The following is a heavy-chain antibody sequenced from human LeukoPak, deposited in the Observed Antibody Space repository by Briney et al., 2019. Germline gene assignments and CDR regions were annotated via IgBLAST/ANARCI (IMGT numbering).Heavy chain of an antibody. CDR2: IYYSGST. J-gene: IGHJ4*02. V-gene: IGHV4-31*11. Sequence: PSETLSLTCAVYGGSFSGYYWSWIRQHPGKGLEWIGYIYYSGSTYYNPSLKSRVTISVDTSKNQFSLKLSSVTAADTAVYYCAVTGSPPYYFDYWGQGTLVTVSS. CDR3: AVTGSPPYYFDY. CDR1: GGSFSGYY. D-gene: IGHD3-10*01.